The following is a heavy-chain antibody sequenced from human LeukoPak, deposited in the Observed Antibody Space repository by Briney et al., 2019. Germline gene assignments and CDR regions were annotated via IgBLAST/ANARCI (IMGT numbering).Heavy chain of an antibody. Sequence: GFLRLSCAASGFTFSSYSMNWVRQAPGKGLEWVSCISSSSSYIFYADSVKGRFTISRDNAKNSLYLQMNSLRAEDTAVYYCARDKGYSGYDCWPSYWGQGTLVTVSS. D-gene: IGHD5-12*01. CDR1: GFTFSSYS. V-gene: IGHV3-21*01. J-gene: IGHJ4*02. CDR2: ISSSSSYI. CDR3: ARDKGYSGYDCWPSY.